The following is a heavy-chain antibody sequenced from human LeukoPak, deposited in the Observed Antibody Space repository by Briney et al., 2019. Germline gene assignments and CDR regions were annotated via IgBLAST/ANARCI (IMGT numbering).Heavy chain of an antibody. Sequence: GGSLRLSCAASGSSFSSYWVHWVRQAPEEGLGWVSRINSDGRSTSYTQSVKSRFTLSRDTAKNTLYMQMNTLRAEDTAVYYCARQLWLLSSFDYWGQGTLVTVSS. V-gene: IGHV3-74*01. CDR1: GSSFSSYW. J-gene: IGHJ4*02. CDR3: ARQLWLLSSFDY. CDR2: INSDGRST. D-gene: IGHD5-18*01.